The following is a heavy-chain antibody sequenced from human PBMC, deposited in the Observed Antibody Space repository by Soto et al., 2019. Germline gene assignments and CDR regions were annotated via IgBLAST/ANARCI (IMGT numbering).Heavy chain of an antibody. D-gene: IGHD6-13*01. CDR1: GFSLSTSGVG. CDR2: IYWDDDK. CDR3: AHSSSWFPFDY. Sequence: QITLKESGPTLVKPTQTLTLTCTFSGFSLSTSGVGVGWIRQPPGKALEWLGLIYWDDDKRYSPSLKSRLTIPKDTSKKQVVLTMSNMDPVDTATYYCAHSSSWFPFDYWGQGTLVTVSS. V-gene: IGHV2-5*02. J-gene: IGHJ4*02.